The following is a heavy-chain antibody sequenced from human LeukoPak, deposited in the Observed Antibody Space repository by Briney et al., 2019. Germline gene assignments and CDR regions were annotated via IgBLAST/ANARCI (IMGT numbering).Heavy chain of an antibody. D-gene: IGHD2-2*01. CDR3: AKAPPNCNTVSCYADY. J-gene: IGHJ4*02. CDR1: GFTFSSYG. V-gene: IGHV3-30*18. Sequence: PGGSLRLSCAASGFTFSSYGMHWVRQAPGKGLEWVAIISYDGSNKYYADSVKGRFTISRDNSKNMLYLQMNSLRAEDTAVYYCAKAPPNCNTVSCYADYWGQGTLVTVSS. CDR2: ISYDGSNK.